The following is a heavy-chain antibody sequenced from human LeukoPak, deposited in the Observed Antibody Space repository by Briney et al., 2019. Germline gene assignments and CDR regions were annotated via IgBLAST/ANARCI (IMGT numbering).Heavy chain of an antibody. J-gene: IGHJ4*02. V-gene: IGHV4-38-2*01. Sequence: PSETLSLTCGVSGYSISSGYYWGWIRQPPGKGLEWIGSIYHSGCTYYNPSLKSRVTISVETSKNQFSLNLSSVTAADTAVYYCARLAGGRSGYFDYWGQGTLVTVSS. CDR3: ARLAGGRSGYFDY. D-gene: IGHD3-10*01. CDR1: GYSISSGYY. CDR2: IYHSGCT.